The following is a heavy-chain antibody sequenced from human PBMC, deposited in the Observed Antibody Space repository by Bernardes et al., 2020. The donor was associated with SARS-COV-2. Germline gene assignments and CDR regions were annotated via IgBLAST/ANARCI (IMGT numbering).Heavy chain of an antibody. Sequence: SKTLSLTCTVSGDSISGSSWSWIRQSPGKGLEYIGYFYYTGNTDYNPSLRSRVTISLDTSKNQFSLKLSSVTAADTAVYYCARYWSAFDIWGQGTMVTVSS. D-gene: IGHD3-3*01. CDR2: FYYTGNT. J-gene: IGHJ3*02. CDR3: ARYWSAFDI. CDR1: GDSISGSS. V-gene: IGHV4-59*08.